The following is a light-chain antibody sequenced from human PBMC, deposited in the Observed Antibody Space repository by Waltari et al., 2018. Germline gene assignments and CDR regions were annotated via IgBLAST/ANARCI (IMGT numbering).Light chain of an antibody. CDR1: QSIATN. CDR2: DAS. CDR3: QQYNRWPPIT. J-gene: IGKJ5*01. Sequence: EVVITRSPNTLSVSPGGRATLPCRASQSIATNLAWYQQRRGQAPRLLIFDASTRATSISGRFSGSGSGTEFTLTISSLQSDDSAVYYCQQYNRWPPITFGQGTRLEIK. V-gene: IGKV3-15*01.